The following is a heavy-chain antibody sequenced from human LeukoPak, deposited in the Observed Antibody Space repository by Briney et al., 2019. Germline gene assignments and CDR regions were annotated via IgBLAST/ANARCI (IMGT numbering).Heavy chain of an antibody. CDR3: ARDAGYGYDRFDF. CDR2: INEDGSDK. V-gene: IGHV3-7*01. D-gene: IGHD5-18*01. Sequence: GGSLRLSCAASGFIFSDYWMAWVRQSPGKGLEWLANINEDGSDKNYVDSLKGRFTISRDNAKNSLYLQMNSLRAEDTAVYFCARDAGYGYDRFDFWGQGIQVTVSS. J-gene: IGHJ4*02. CDR1: GFIFSDYW.